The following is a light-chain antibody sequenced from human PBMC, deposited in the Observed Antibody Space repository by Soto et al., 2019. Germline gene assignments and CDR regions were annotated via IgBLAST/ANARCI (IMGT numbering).Light chain of an antibody. CDR2: HAS. CDR1: QGISSA. Sequence: AIPLTQSPSSLSASVGDRVTITCRASQGISSALVWYQQKPGKAPRLLIYHASNLESGVPLRFSGSGSGTDFTLTISSLQPEDLVTYYCQQFLNYPPTFGQGTKLEIK. J-gene: IGKJ2*01. CDR3: QQFLNYPPT. V-gene: IGKV1D-13*01.